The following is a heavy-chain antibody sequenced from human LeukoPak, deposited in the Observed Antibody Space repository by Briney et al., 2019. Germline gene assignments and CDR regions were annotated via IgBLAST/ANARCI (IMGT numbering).Heavy chain of an antibody. CDR1: GDSISGSIYY. Sequence: SSETLSLTCTVSGDSISGSIYYWAWIRQPPGKRLEWIGSIVYSGTTYYNPSLKSRVTISVDTSKNQFSLNLKSVTDADTAQCYCARILNVGAGWYKYWGQGTLVTVSS. CDR2: IVYSGTT. J-gene: IGHJ4*02. V-gene: IGHV4-39*01. CDR3: ARILNVGAGWYKY. D-gene: IGHD6-19*01.